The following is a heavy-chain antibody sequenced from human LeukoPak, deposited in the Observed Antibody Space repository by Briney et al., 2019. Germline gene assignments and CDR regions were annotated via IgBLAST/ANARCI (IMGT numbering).Heavy chain of an antibody. CDR1: GGSISSHY. D-gene: IGHD4-17*01. CDR3: ARDPTTVTKGLDI. CDR2: ISSIGST. V-gene: IGHV4-59*11. Sequence: SETLSLTCTVSGGSISSHYWSWIRQPPGKGLEWIGYISSIGSTNYNPSLKSRVTTSVDTSKNQFSLKLTSVTAADTAVYFCARDPTTVTKGLDIWGQGTMVTVSS. J-gene: IGHJ3*02.